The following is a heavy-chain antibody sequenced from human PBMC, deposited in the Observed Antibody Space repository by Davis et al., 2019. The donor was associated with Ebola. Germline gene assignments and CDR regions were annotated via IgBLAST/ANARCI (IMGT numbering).Heavy chain of an antibody. D-gene: IGHD6-13*01. CDR3: ARDLGYSSSWYEWNNWFDP. J-gene: IGHJ5*02. CDR2: ISSSSSTI. CDR1: GFTFSSYS. V-gene: IGHV3-48*02. Sequence: GESLKISCAASGFTFSSYSMNWVRQAPGKGLEWVSYISSSSSTIYYADSVKGRFTISRDNAKNSLYLQMNSLRDEDTAVYYCARDLGYSSSWYEWNNWFDPWGQGTLVTVSS.